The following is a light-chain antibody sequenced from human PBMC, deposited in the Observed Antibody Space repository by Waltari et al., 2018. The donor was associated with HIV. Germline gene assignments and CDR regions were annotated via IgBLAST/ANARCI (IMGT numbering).Light chain of an antibody. Sequence: SNELTQPPSVSVSSGQTARLTCSGDALANHYPYWFQQKPGQAPVLVIYKDTERPSGIPERFSGSRSGTTVKLTISGVQAEDEADYYCQSGGSSGSWVFGGGTKLTVL. CDR2: KDT. CDR1: ALANHY. V-gene: IGLV3-25*03. J-gene: IGLJ3*02. CDR3: QSGGSSGSWV.